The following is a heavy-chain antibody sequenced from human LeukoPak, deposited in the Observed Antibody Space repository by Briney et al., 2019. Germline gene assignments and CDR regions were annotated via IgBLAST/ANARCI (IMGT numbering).Heavy chain of an antibody. CDR1: GGSISPYF. D-gene: IGHD3-10*01. V-gene: IGHV4-59*01. CDR2: ISYTGST. CDR3: AGDDYRGVTNFDP. J-gene: IGHJ5*02. Sequence: SETLSLTCTVSGGSISPYFWSWMRQTPGKGLEWIGYISYTGSTNYNPAHKSRVTISVDTSKNQFSLQLTSVTAADTAVYYCAGDDYRGVTNFDPWGQGTLVTVSS.